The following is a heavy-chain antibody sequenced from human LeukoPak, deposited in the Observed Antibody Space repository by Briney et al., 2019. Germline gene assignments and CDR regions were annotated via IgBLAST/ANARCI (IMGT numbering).Heavy chain of an antibody. CDR2: TKHDGSEK. V-gene: IGHV3-7*01. J-gene: IGHJ4*02. Sequence: GGSLRLSCAASGFIFTNYFMSWVRQAPGKGLEWVASTKHDGSEKYYVDSVRGRFTISRDNTMNSLYLQMSSLRAEDTAVYYCATDRGWRTSGYYLYYFEYWGQGTLVTYSS. D-gene: IGHD3-3*01. CDR1: GFIFTNYF. CDR3: ATDRGWRTSGYYLYYFEY.